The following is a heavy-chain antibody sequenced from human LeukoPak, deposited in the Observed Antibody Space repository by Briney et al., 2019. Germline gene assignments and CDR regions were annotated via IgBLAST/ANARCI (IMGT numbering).Heavy chain of an antibody. J-gene: IGHJ6*02. CDR2: IIPILGIA. D-gene: IGHD2-2*01. CDR1: GGTFSSYA. Sequence: GSSVKVSCTASGGTFSSYAISWVRQAPGQGLEWMGRIIPILGIANYAQKFQGRVTITADKSTSTAYMELSSLRSEDTAVYYCARGSSTSSYYYYGMDVWGQGTTVTVSS. V-gene: IGHV1-69*04. CDR3: ARGSSTSSYYYYGMDV.